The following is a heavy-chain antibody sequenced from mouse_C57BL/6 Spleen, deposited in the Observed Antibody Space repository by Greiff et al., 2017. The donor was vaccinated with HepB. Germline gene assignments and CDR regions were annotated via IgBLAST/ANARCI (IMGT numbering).Heavy chain of an antibody. Sequence: EVKLVESGGGLVKPGGSLKLSCAASVFTFSDYGMHWVRQAPEKGLEWVAYISSGSSTIYYADTVKGRFTISRDNAKNTLFLQMTSLRSEDTAMYYCARPLFDYWGQGTTLTVSS. J-gene: IGHJ2*01. CDR1: VFTFSDYG. CDR2: ISSGSSTI. V-gene: IGHV5-17*01. CDR3: ARPLFDY.